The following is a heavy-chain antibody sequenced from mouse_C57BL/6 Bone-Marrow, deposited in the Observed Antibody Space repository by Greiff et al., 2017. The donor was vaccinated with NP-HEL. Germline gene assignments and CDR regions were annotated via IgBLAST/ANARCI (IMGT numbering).Heavy chain of an antibody. Sequence: VQLQQSGAELVRPGASVKLSCTASGFNIKDYYMHWVKQRPEQGLEWIGRIDPEDGDTEYAPKFQGKATMTADTSSNTAYLQLSSLTSEDTAVYYCTTHDYDGDWYFDVWGTGTTVTVSS. CDR1: GFNIKDYY. V-gene: IGHV14-1*01. CDR3: TTHDYDGDWYFDV. D-gene: IGHD2-4*01. CDR2: IDPEDGDT. J-gene: IGHJ1*03.